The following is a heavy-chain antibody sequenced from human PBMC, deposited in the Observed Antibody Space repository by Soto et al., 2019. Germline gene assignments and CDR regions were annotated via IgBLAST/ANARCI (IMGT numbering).Heavy chain of an antibody. CDR1: GGSFSGYY. CDR3: ARDKITGLFDY. J-gene: IGHJ4*02. D-gene: IGHD2-8*02. V-gene: IGHV4-34*01. CDR2: INHSGST. Sequence: QVQLQQWGAGLLKPSETLSLTCAVYGGSFSGYYWTWIRQPPGTGLEWIGEINHSGSTNYNPSLKSRVTISVDTSKNQFSLTLTSVTAADTAVYYCARDKITGLFDYLGQGTLVTVSS.